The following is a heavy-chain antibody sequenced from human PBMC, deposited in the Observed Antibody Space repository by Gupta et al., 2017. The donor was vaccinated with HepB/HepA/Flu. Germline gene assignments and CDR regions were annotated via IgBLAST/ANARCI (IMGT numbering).Heavy chain of an antibody. D-gene: IGHD6-13*01. J-gene: IGHJ6*02. CDR1: GLTFSHYT. V-gene: IGHV3-48*03. CDR3: AGQGVALSGSYYYYGMDV. CDR2: LSTSGNSI. Sequence: EVQLVESGGGLAQPGGSLRLSCAASGLTFSHYTMNWVRQAPGKGLEWVSYLSTSGNSIYYADSVKGRFTISRDNAKNSLYLQMNSLRAEDTALYYCAGQGVALSGSYYYYGMDVGGHGTTVTVSS.